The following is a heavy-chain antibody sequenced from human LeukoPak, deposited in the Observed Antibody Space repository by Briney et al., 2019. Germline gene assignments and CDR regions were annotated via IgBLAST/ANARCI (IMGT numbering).Heavy chain of an antibody. CDR2: FYHTGST. D-gene: IGHD3-3*01. J-gene: IGHJ4*02. CDR1: GGSISSDNYY. Sequence: SETLSLTCTVSGGSISSDNYYWSWIRQPAGKELEWIGRFYHTGSTDYNPSVKSRVTISVDTSKNQFSLKLSSVTAADTAVYYCASTTPSWSGYYTGYFDYWGQGTLVTVSS. CDR3: ASTTPSWSGYYTGYFDY. V-gene: IGHV4-61*02.